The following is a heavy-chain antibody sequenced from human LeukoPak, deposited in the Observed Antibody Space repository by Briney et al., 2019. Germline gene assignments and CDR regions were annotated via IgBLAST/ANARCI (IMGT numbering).Heavy chain of an antibody. CDR1: GYTFTNYA. CDR2: INPNSGGT. CDR3: AREPVAGTMAS. J-gene: IGHJ4*02. Sequence: ASVKVSCKASGYTFTNYAMNWVRQAPGQGLEWMGWINPNSGGTNYAQKFQGRVTMTRDTSISTAYMELSRLRSDDTAVYYCAREPVAGTMASWGQGTLVTVSS. D-gene: IGHD6-19*01. V-gene: IGHV1-2*02.